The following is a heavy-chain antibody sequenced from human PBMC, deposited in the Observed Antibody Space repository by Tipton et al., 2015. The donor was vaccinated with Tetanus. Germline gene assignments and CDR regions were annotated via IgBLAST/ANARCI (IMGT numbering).Heavy chain of an antibody. V-gene: IGHV3-7*03. Sequence: GSLRLSCVASGFTFRSYWMSWVRQAPGKGLEWVANIKEDGSEMYYADSVKGRFTISRDNARNSLSVHMNSLTAEDTAVYYCVRGGMMYADYWGQGTLVTVSS. CDR1: GFTFRSYW. D-gene: IGHD2-8*01. CDR3: VRGGMMYADY. CDR2: IKEDGSEM. J-gene: IGHJ4*02.